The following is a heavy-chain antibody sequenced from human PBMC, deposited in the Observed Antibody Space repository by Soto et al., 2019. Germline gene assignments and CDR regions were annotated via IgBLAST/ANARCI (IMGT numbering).Heavy chain of an antibody. CDR2: IYYSGRT. J-gene: IGHJ4*02. CDR1: GGSISSGGFY. D-gene: IGHD3-9*01. CDR3: ERAGYDILTGYSYFDS. Sequence: QVHLQESGPGLVKPSQTLSLTCTVSGGSISSGGFYWSWIRQLPGKGLEWIGYIYYSGRTYYNPSLRSRVTISVDTSNNQFSLRLRSVTAADTAVYYCERAGYDILTGYSYFDSWGQGTLVTVSS. V-gene: IGHV4-31*03.